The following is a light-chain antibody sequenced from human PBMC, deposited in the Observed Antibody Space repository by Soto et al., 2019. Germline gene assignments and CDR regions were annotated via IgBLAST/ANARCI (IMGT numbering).Light chain of an antibody. CDR2: AAS. CDR1: QSVNSNY. Sequence: EIVMTQSPATLSVSPGERATLSCRASQSVNSNYLAWYQQKPGQAPRLLIYAASTRATGIPDRFSGSGSGTDFTLTISRLEPEDFAVYYCQQYGSSPKTFGQGTKVDIK. V-gene: IGKV3-20*01. CDR3: QQYGSSPKT. J-gene: IGKJ1*01.